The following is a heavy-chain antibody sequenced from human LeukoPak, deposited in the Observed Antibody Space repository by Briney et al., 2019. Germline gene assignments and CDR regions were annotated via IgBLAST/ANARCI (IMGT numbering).Heavy chain of an antibody. J-gene: IGHJ5*02. CDR3: ARGWSILRGGDWFDP. CDR1: GYSISSGDY. D-gene: IGHD3-3*02. Sequence: SETLSLTCTVSGYSISSGDYWGWIRQPPGKGLEWIACIHHSGTTYYTPSLKSRVRISLDPSKNQLSLSLRSVTAADTAVYYCARGWSILRGGDWFDPWGQGTLVTVSS. V-gene: IGHV4-38-2*02. CDR2: IHHSGTT.